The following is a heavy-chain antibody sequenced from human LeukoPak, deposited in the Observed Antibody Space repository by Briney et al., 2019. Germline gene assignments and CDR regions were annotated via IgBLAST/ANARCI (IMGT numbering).Heavy chain of an antibody. CDR1: GFTFSSYS. Sequence: GGSLRLSCAASGFTFSSYSMNWVRQAPGKGLEWVSAISGSGGSTYYADSVKGRFTISRDNSKNTLYLQMNSLRAEDTAVYYCAKTYYYDSSGYSLDYWGQGTLATVSS. CDR3: AKTYYYDSSGYSLDY. D-gene: IGHD3-22*01. V-gene: IGHV3-23*01. CDR2: ISGSGGST. J-gene: IGHJ4*02.